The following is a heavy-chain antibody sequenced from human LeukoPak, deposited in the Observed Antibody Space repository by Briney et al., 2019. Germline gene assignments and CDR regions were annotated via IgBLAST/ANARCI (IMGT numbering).Heavy chain of an antibody. Sequence: SETLSLTCTVSGGSISSYYWSWIRQPAGKGLEWIGEINHSGSTNYNPSLKSRVTISVDTSKNQFSLKLSSVTAADTAVYYCARWGPYGDYGYWGQGTLVTVSS. CDR3: ARWGPYGDYGY. D-gene: IGHD4-17*01. J-gene: IGHJ4*02. V-gene: IGHV4-34*01. CDR2: INHSGST. CDR1: GGSISSYY.